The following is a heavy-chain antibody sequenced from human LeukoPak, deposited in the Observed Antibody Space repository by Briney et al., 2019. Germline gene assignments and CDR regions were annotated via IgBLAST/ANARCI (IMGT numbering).Heavy chain of an antibody. J-gene: IGHJ5*02. D-gene: IGHD6-13*01. CDR3: ASGWTAAGNNWFDP. V-gene: IGHV4-31*03. CDR2: IYYSGST. Sequence: ASETLSLTCTVSGGSISSGGYYWSWIRQHPGKGLEWIGYIYYSGSTYYNPSLKSRVTISVDTSKNQFSLKLSSVTAADTAVYYCASGWTAAGNNWFDPWGQGTLVTVSS. CDR1: GGSISSGGYY.